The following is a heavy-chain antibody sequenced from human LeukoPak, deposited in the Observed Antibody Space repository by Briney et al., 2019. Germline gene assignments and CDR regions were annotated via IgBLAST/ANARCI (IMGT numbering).Heavy chain of an antibody. CDR2: IYYSGST. Sequence: SETLSLTCTVSGGSISSSSYYWGWIRQPPGKGLEWIGSIYYSGSTYYNPSLKSRVTISVDTSKNQFSLKLSSVTAADTAVYYCARRGRAYYDSSGYDYWGQGTLVTVSS. J-gene: IGHJ4*02. CDR3: ARRGRAYYDSSGYDY. CDR1: GGSISSSSYY. D-gene: IGHD3-22*01. V-gene: IGHV4-39*01.